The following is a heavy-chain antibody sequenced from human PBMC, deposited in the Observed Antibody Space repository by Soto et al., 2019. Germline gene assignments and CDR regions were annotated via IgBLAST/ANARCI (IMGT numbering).Heavy chain of an antibody. D-gene: IGHD1-7*01. J-gene: IGHJ6*02. CDR1: GGSIGTSSYY. CDR2: IYYSGST. V-gene: IGHV4-39*01. Sequence: SEALSLPCTVSGGSIGTSSYYWGWIRLPPGKGLEWIGSIYYSGSTYYNPSLKSRVTTSVDTSKNQFSLKLSSVTAADTAVYYCARRELTEGMDVWGQGTTVT. CDR3: ARRELTEGMDV.